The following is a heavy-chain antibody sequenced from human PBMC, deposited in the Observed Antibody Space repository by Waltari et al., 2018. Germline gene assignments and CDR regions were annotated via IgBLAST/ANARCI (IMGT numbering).Heavy chain of an antibody. CDR1: GFGFTAAW. V-gene: IGHV3-15*01. D-gene: IGHD7-27*01. Sequence: EVQMVESGGGSVKPGDSLRLSCVASGFGFTAAWLTWVRQAPGKGFEWVGRIKSQNDGGTTDFAASVRGRFSISRDDSQNMVFLQMNSLRVEDTALYYCTTLDAPWGGWGHGTLVTVSS. CDR2: IKSQNDGGTT. CDR3: TTLDAPWGG. J-gene: IGHJ4*01.